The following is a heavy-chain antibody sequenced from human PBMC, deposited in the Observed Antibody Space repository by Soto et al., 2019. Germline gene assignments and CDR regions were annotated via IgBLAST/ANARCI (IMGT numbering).Heavy chain of an antibody. V-gene: IGHV1-69*12. CDR2: IMPIFRTG. Sequence: QVQVEQSGAEVKKPGSSVKVSCKASGGTFSTAAISWVRQAPGQGLEWMGGIMPIFRTGDYPQKFQGRVTTTAHESTLTAYLELRRVRYAATAIYYCARDLDRPRSGGNYYSIMDVWGQGTTVTVSS. J-gene: IGHJ6*02. CDR1: GGTFSTAA. CDR3: ARDLDRPRSGGNYYSIMDV. D-gene: IGHD5-12*01.